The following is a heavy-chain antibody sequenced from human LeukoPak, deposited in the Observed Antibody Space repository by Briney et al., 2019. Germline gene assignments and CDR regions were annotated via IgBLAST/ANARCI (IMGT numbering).Heavy chain of an antibody. Sequence: SETLSLTCTVSGGSISSGGYYWSWIRQHPGKGLEWIRYIYYSGSTYYNPSLKSRVTISVDTSKNQFSLKLSSVTAADTAVYYCARDEAAAGGGFDYWGQGTLVTVSS. V-gene: IGHV4-31*03. CDR3: ARDEAAAGGGFDY. J-gene: IGHJ4*02. D-gene: IGHD6-13*01. CDR1: GGSISSGGYY. CDR2: IYYSGST.